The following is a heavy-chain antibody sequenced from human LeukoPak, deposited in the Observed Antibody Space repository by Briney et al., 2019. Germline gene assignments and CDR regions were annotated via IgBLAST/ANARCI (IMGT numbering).Heavy chain of an antibody. CDR1: GGSFSGYY. CDR2: INHSGST. CDR3: ARDRIAVVY. Sequence: PSETLSLTCAVYGGSFSGYYWSWIRQPPGKGLEWIGEINHSGSTNYNPSLKSRVTISVDTSKNQFPLKLSSVTAADTAVYYCARDRIAVVYWGQGTLVTVSS. V-gene: IGHV4-34*01. D-gene: IGHD6-19*01. J-gene: IGHJ4*02.